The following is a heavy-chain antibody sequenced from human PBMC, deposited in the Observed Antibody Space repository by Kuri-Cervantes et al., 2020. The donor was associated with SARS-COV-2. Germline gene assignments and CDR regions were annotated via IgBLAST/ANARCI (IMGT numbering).Heavy chain of an antibody. V-gene: IGHV1-69*13. J-gene: IGHJ1*01. CDR1: GGTFSNYG. CDR3: TREGHSSGWDAEYFHH. D-gene: IGHD6-19*01. CDR2: IIPSFGTT. Sequence: SVKVSCKASGGTFSNYGTSWVRQAPGQGLEWMGGIIPSFGTTKYARKFQGRVTITADESTSTAYMELSSLRYENTAVYYYTREGHSSGWDAEYFHHWGQGTLVTVSS.